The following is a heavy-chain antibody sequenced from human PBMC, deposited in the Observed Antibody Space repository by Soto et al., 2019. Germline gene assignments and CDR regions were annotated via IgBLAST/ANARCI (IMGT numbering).Heavy chain of an antibody. CDR2: ILPSDSDT. D-gene: IGHD3-22*01. CDR3: ARKDKSGYFNWFDP. J-gene: IGHJ5*02. CDR1: GYKFTSSW. Sequence: GESLKISCRTSGYKFTSSWIAWVRQLPGKGLEWMGIILPSDSDTRYSPSFQGQVTISADRSTSTVFLQWASLKASDTAVYFCARKDKSGYFNWFDPWGQGTLVTVSS. V-gene: IGHV5-51*01.